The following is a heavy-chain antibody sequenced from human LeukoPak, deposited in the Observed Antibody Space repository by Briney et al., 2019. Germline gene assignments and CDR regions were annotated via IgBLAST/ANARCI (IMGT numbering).Heavy chain of an antibody. CDR3: ATWGRYGDNKEGHAFDI. D-gene: IGHD4-23*01. J-gene: IGHJ3*02. CDR2: INPSTGST. V-gene: IGHV1-46*01. Sequence: ASVKVSCKAAEYTFTNYYIHWVRQAPGQGLEWMGIINPSTGSTGFAEKFRGRVTMTRDTSTSTVYMDLSSLRSEDTAVYYCATWGRYGDNKEGHAFDIWGLGTVVTVSS. CDR1: EYTFTNYY.